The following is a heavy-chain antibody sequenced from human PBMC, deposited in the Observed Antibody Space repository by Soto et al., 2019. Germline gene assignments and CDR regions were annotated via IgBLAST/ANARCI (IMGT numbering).Heavy chain of an antibody. V-gene: IGHV1-69*13. Sequence: SVKVSCKASGGTFSSYAISWVRQAPGQGLEWMGGIIPIFGTANYAQKFQGRVTITADESTSTAYMELSSLRSEDTAVYYCATRKFIAYDAFDIWGQGTMVTVSS. CDR2: IIPIFGTA. D-gene: IGHD2-15*01. CDR1: GGTFSSYA. CDR3: ATRKFIAYDAFDI. J-gene: IGHJ3*02.